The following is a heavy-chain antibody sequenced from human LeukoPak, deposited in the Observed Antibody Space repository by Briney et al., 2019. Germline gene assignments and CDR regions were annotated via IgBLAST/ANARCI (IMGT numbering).Heavy chain of an antibody. CDR2: IYSSGTI. V-gene: IGHV4-61*08. CDR3: ARVGDYKGVY. CDR1: GDSVSGAGYF. D-gene: IGHD3-9*01. J-gene: IGHJ4*02. Sequence: SDTLSLTCTVSGDSVSGAGYFWSWLRQPPGKRLEWIGYIYSSGTINYNPSLKSRVTISADTSKNQFSLKLSSVTAADTAVYYCARVGDYKGVYWGQGILVSVSS.